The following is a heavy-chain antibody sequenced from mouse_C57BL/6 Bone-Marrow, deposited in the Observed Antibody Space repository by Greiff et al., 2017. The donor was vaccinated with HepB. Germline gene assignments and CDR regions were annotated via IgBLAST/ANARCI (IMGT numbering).Heavy chain of an antibody. J-gene: IGHJ1*03. CDR2: ISGGGGNT. CDR1: GFTFSSYT. D-gene: IGHD1-1*01. CDR3: ARHYYGSSPDWYFDV. Sequence: EVMLVESGGGLVKPGGSLKLSCAASGFTFSSYTMSWVRQTPEKRLEWVATISGGGGNTYYPDSVKGRFTISRDNAKNTLYLQMSSLRSEDTALYYCARHYYGSSPDWYFDVWGTGTTVTVSS. V-gene: IGHV5-9*01.